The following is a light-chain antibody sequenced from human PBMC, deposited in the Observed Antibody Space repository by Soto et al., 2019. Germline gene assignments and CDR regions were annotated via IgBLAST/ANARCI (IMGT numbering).Light chain of an antibody. CDR2: GAS. CDR1: QSVTSSY. V-gene: IGKV3-20*01. Sequence: EIVLTQSPGTLSLFPGERATLSCRASQSVTSSYLAWYQQKPGQALRLLIYGASSRATGIPDRFSGSGSGTDVAAGSATDFTLTISRLEPEDSAVYYCQQYGRSPRTFGQGTKVEIK. CDR3: QQYGRSPRT. J-gene: IGKJ1*01.